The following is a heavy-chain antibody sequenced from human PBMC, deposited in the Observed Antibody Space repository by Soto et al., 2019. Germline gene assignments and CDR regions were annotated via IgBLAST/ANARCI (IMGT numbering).Heavy chain of an antibody. J-gene: IGHJ5*02. CDR2: MHYSGST. Sequence: PSETLSLTCTVSGGSISSGDYYWSWIRQPPGKGLEWIGYMHYSGSTSYNPSLKSRVTISLDTSKNQFSLKLNSVTAADTAVYYCAGAAYYYDSTGYYNGLWFDPWGQGTLVTVSS. V-gene: IGHV4-30-4*01. D-gene: IGHD3-22*01. CDR1: GGSISSGDYY. CDR3: AGAAYYYDSTGYYNGLWFDP.